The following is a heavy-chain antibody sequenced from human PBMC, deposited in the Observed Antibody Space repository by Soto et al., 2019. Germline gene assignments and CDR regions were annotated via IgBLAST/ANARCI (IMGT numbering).Heavy chain of an antibody. Sequence: QVQLVQSGAEVRKPGSAVRVSCKASGGTFKMYAMNWVRQAPGQGLEWMAGIIPIFDTPRYAQKFQGRVTITVDESTTTAYMELSSLRSEDTATYYCTRSIGSGGVMGGFDYWGRGTLVTVAS. J-gene: IGHJ4*02. V-gene: IGHV1-69*01. CDR3: TRSIGSGGVMGGFDY. CDR1: GGTFKMYA. D-gene: IGHD3-16*01. CDR2: IIPIFDTP.